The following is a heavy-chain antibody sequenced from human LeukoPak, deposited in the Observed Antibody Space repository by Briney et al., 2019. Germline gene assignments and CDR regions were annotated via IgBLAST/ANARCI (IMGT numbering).Heavy chain of an antibody. CDR1: GGTFSSYA. CDR3: ARECPSCFNFDP. CDR2: LRASGGGA. D-gene: IGHD1-1*01. J-gene: IGHJ5*02. Sequence: ASVKVSCKASGGTFSSYAISWVRQAPGQGVEWMGLLRASGGGAEYPQKFQGRVTMTRDTSTNTVYMELSSLRSDDTAVYYCARECPSCFNFDPWGPGTLVTVSS. V-gene: IGHV1-46*01.